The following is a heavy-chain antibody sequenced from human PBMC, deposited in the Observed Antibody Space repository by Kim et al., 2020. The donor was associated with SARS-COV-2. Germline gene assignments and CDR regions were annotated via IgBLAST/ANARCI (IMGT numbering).Heavy chain of an antibody. CDR1: GGTFRTYG. CDR3: ARGSEAQSTSWAY. CDR2: IIPIFGTS. D-gene: IGHD6-13*01. Sequence: SVKVSCKVSGGTFRTYGLSWVRQAPGQGLEWMGEIIPIFGTSNYPQKFQGRVTITADESTSTAYMQLSSLRFEDTAVYYCARGSEAQSTSWAYWGQGTLVTVSS. J-gene: IGHJ4*02. V-gene: IGHV1-69*13.